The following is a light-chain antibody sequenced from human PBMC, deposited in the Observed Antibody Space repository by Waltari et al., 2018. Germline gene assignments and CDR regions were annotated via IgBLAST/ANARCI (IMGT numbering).Light chain of an antibody. Sequence: QSVLTQPPSASGTPGQRATIYCSGRRSTIGSQSVFWYQHPPGTAPKLLSYSNNQRPAGVPDRFSGSKSGTSASLAISGLRSEDEADYHCAVWDDSLSAWVFGGGTKLTVL. CDR2: SNN. CDR3: AVWDDSLSAWV. J-gene: IGLJ3*02. V-gene: IGLV1-47*02. CDR1: RSTIGSQS.